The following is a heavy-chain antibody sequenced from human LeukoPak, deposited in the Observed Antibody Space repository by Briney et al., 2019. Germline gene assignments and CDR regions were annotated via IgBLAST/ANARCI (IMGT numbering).Heavy chain of an antibody. J-gene: IGHJ4*02. D-gene: IGHD6-19*01. CDR3: AHRGGAVTGHYYFDY. V-gene: IGHV2-5*01. CDR2: IYWNDDK. Sequence: ESGPTLVKPTQTLTLTCTFSGFSLSTTGVGVNWIRQPPGKALEWLALIYWNDDKRYSPSLRSRLTITRDTSKNQVVLTMTNMDPVDTATYYCAHRGGAVTGHYYFDYWGQGTLVTVSS. CDR1: GFSLSTTGVG.